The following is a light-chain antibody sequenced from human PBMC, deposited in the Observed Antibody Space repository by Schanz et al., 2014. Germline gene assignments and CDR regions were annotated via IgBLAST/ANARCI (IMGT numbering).Light chain of an antibody. CDR3: QQYGNSTWT. CDR2: AVS. Sequence: EIVLTQSPATLSLSPGETATLSCGASQTVRGNLLAWYQQKPGLAPRLLIYAVSSRAAGIPERFSGSGSGTAFTLTISRLEPEDFAMYYCQQYGNSTWTFGQGTKVEIK. CDR1: QTVRGNL. V-gene: IGKV3D-20*01. J-gene: IGKJ1*01.